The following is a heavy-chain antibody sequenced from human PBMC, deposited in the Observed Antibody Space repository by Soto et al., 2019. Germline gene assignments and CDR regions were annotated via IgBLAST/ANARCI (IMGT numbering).Heavy chain of an antibody. CDR1: GYSISSGYY. V-gene: IGHV4-38-2*02. J-gene: IGHJ6*02. D-gene: IGHD6-25*01. CDR3: ARDTVFLTAAARKDYRMDV. Sequence: SETLSLTCAVSGYSISSGYYWGWIRQPPGKGLEWIGSIYHSGSTYYNPSLKSRVTISVDTSKNQFSLKLSSVTAADTAVYYYARDTVFLTAAARKDYRMDVWGQRTTVTGS. CDR2: IYHSGST.